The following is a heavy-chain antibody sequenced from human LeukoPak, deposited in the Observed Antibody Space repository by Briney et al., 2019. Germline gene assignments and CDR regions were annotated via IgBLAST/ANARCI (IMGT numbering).Heavy chain of an antibody. CDR3: VRDSGTFDY. J-gene: IGHJ4*02. CDR2: IWSVGCNK. Sequence: GGSLRLSGAASGFTFSDYGIHGVGQAPGKGLKWVAVIWSVGCNKYYADSVRGRFTISRDNSKTTWYLQMKSLRVEHTAVYYCVRDSGTFDYWGQGTLVTVSS. D-gene: IGHD3-10*01. CDR1: GFTFSDYG. V-gene: IGHV3-33*01.